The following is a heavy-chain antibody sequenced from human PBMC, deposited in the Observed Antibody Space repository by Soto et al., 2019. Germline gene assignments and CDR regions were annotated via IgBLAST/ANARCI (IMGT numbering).Heavy chain of an antibody. V-gene: IGHV1-2*04. CDR2: INPNSGGT. J-gene: IGHJ3*02. Sequence: GASVKVSCKASGYTFTGYYMHWVRQAPGQGLEWMGWINPNSGGTNYAQKFQGWVTMTRDTSISTAYMELSRLRSDDTAVYYCAIFRAYYDSSGYPTGAFDIWGQGTMVTVS. D-gene: IGHD3-22*01. CDR3: AIFRAYYDSSGYPTGAFDI. CDR1: GYTFTGYY.